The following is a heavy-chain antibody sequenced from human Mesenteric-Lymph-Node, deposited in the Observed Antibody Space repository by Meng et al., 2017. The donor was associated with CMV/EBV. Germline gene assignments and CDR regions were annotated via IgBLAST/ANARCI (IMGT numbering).Heavy chain of an antibody. CDR3: ASRDYYDRQPFDP. CDR2: IYPDGST. Sequence: SGGSISSSNWWSWVRQPPGKGLEWIGEIYPDGSTNYNPSLKSRVTISLDKSKNQFSLKLTSMTAADTAFYYCASRDYYDRQPFDPWGQGTLVTVSS. V-gene: IGHV4-4*02. J-gene: IGHJ5*02. CDR1: GGSISSSNW. D-gene: IGHD3-22*01.